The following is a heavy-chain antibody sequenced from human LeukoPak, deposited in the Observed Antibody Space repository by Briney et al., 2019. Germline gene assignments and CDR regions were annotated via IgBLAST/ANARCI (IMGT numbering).Heavy chain of an antibody. CDR2: INPNSGST. D-gene: IGHD6-13*01. CDR1: GYTFTGYY. CDR3: ARGDSSSWYTQPDY. V-gene: IGHV1-2*02. J-gene: IGHJ4*02. Sequence: PSVKVSCKASGYTFTGYYMLWVRQAAGQRLEGMDLINPNSGSTNYPQTFQGRVTMTRDTSIRTAYMELSRLRSDDTAVYYCARGDSSSWYTQPDYWGQGTLVTVSS.